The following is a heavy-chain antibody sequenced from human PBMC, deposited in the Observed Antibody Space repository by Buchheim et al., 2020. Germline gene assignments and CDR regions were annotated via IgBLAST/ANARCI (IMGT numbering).Heavy chain of an antibody. J-gene: IGHJ4*02. V-gene: IGHV3-30*04. Sequence: QVQLVESGGGVVQPGRSLRLSCAASGFTFSSYAMHWVRQAPGKGLEWVAVISYDGSNKYYADSVKGRSTISRDNSKNTLYLQMNSLRAEDTAVYYCARAVTRKDYFDYWGQGTL. CDR2: ISYDGSNK. CDR3: ARAVTRKDYFDY. D-gene: IGHD2-21*02. CDR1: GFTFSSYA.